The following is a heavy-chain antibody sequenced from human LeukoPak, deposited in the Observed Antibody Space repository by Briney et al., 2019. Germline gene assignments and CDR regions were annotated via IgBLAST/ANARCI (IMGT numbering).Heavy chain of an antibody. CDR3: ARRYDFWSGYVRFDP. D-gene: IGHD3-3*01. J-gene: IGHJ5*02. CDR1: GGSISSHY. Sequence: SETLSLTCTVSGGSISSHYWSWIRQPPGKGLEWIGYIYYSGSTNYNPSLKSRVTISVDTSKNQFSLKLSSVTAADTAVYYCARRYDFWSGYVRFDPWGQGTLVTVSS. CDR2: IYYSGST. V-gene: IGHV4-59*11.